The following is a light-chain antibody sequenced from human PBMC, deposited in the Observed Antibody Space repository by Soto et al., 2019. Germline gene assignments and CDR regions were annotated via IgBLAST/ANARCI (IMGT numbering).Light chain of an antibody. CDR1: QSISSNY. CDR2: GAT. V-gene: IGKV3-20*01. Sequence: EIVLMQSPGTLSLSPGERDTLSCRASQSISSNYLAWYQQKPGQAPRLLIYGATFMASCIPDRFSGSGSGTDFSLTISRREPEDFAVDYCQQYGRSPPEFTFGPGTKVDIK. CDR3: QQYGRSPPEFT. J-gene: IGKJ3*01.